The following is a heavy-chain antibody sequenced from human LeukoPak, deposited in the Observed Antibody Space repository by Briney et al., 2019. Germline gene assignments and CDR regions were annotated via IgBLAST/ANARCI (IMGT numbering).Heavy chain of an antibody. J-gene: IGHJ3*02. V-gene: IGHV3-74*01. CDR2: IKTDGSYA. Sequence: GGSLRLSCAASGFTFSSYWMHWVRQAPGKGLVWVSRIKTDGSYASYAESVKSRFTVSRDNAKNTLYLQMNSLRAEDTAVYYCVRWQDIWGQGTMVTVS. CDR1: GFTFSSYW. CDR3: VRWQDI.